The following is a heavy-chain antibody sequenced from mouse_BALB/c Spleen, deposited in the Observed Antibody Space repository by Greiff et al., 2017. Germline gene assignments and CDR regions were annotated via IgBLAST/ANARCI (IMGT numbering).Heavy chain of an antibody. CDR2: LNSNGGST. CDR1: GFTFSSYG. Sequence: EVQLQESGGGLVQPGGSLKLSCAASGFTFSSYGMSWVRQTPDKRLELVATLNSNGGSTYYPDSVKGRFTISRDNAKNTLYLQMSSLKSEDTAMYYCARDGYGNSWFAYWGQGTLVTVSA. J-gene: IGHJ3*01. D-gene: IGHD2-10*02. CDR3: ARDGYGNSWFAY. V-gene: IGHV5-6-3*01.